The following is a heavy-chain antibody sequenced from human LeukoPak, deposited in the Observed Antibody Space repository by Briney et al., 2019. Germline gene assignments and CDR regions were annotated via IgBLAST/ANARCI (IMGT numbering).Heavy chain of an antibody. J-gene: IGHJ3*02. CDR3: ARDPDMTASDAFDI. D-gene: IGHD3-9*01. V-gene: IGHV1-69*13. CDR1: GGTFSSYA. Sequence: GASVKVSCKASGGTFSSYAISWVRQAPGQGLEWMGGIIPIFGTANYAQKFQGRVTITADESTSTDYMELSSLRSEDTAVYYCARDPDMTASDAFDIWGQGTMVTVSS. CDR2: IIPIFGTA.